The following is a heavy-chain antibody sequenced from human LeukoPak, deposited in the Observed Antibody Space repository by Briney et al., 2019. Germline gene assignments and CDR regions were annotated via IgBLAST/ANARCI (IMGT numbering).Heavy chain of an antibody. CDR3: VRDVGEYCSSTDCYASHY. CDR1: GYTFTSYY. Sequence: ASVKVSCKASGYTFTSYYIHWVRQAPGQGLEWMGWINPSSGGTNYAQKFQGRVTMTRYTSISTAYMELSRLRSDDTALYYCVRDVGEYCSSTDCYASHYWGQGTLVTVSS. CDR2: INPSSGGT. J-gene: IGHJ4*02. D-gene: IGHD2-2*01. V-gene: IGHV1-2*02.